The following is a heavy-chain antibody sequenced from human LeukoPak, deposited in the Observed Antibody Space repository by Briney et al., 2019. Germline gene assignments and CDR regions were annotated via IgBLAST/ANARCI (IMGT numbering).Heavy chain of an antibody. D-gene: IGHD2-2*01. Sequence: SETLSLTCTVSGGSISSGGYYWSWIRQHPGKGLEWIGYICYSGSTYYNPSLKSRVTISVDTSKNQFSLKLSSVTAADTAVYYCARTGGYCSSTSCQNWFDPWGQGTLVTVSS. CDR2: ICYSGST. V-gene: IGHV4-31*03. J-gene: IGHJ5*02. CDR3: ARTGGYCSSTSCQNWFDP. CDR1: GGSISSGGYY.